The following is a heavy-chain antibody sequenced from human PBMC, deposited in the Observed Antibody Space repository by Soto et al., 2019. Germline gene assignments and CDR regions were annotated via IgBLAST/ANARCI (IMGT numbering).Heavy chain of an antibody. CDR2: MNPNSDNT. Sequence: HVQLVQSGAEVKKPGASVKVSCKASGYTFTSYDINCVRQATGQGLEWMGWMNPNSDNTGYAQKFQGRVTMTRSTSISTAYMELSSLRSEDTAVYYCARRLTSGSYYAAFDIWGQGTMVTVSS. V-gene: IGHV1-8*01. D-gene: IGHD1-26*01. CDR3: ARRLTSGSYYAAFDI. CDR1: GYTFTSYD. J-gene: IGHJ3*02.